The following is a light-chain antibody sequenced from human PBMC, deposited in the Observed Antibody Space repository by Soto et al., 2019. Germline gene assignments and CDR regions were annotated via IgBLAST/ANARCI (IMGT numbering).Light chain of an antibody. CDR3: QQRSNWPRIT. CDR1: QSVSSSY. Sequence: EIVLTQSPGILSLSPGERATRSCRAIQSVSSSYLAWYQQKPGQAPRLLIYGASNRATGIPARFSGSGSGTDFTLTIYSLEPEDFAVYYCQQRSNWPRITFGQGTRLEIK. CDR2: GAS. J-gene: IGKJ5*01. V-gene: IGKV3D-20*02.